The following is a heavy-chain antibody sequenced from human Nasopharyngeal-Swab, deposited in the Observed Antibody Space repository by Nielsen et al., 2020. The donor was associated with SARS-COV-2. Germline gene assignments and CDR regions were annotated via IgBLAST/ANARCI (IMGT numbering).Heavy chain of an antibody. D-gene: IGHD6-6*01. Sequence: GESLKISCAASGFTFSSYGMHWVRQAPGKGLEWVAVISYDGSNKYYADSVKGRFTISRDNSKNTLYLQMNSLRAEDTAVYYCARDEKSSEYYFDYWGQGTLVTVSS. CDR3: ARDEKSSEYYFDY. CDR2: ISYDGSNK. CDR1: GFTFSSYG. J-gene: IGHJ4*02. V-gene: IGHV3-30*03.